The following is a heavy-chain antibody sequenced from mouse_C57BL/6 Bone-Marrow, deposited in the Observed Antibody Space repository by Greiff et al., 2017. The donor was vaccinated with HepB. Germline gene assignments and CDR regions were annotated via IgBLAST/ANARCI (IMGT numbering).Heavy chain of an antibody. Sequence: EVKLQESGGDLVKPGGSLKLSCAASGFTFSSYGMSWVRQTPDKRLEWVATISSGGSYTYYPDSVKGRFTISRDNAKNTLYLQLSSLTSEDTAMYYCARRKGLWYFDVWGTGTTVTVSS. V-gene: IGHV5-6*02. CDR3: ARRKGLWYFDV. J-gene: IGHJ1*03. CDR2: ISSGGSYT. CDR1: GFTFSSYG. D-gene: IGHD3-1*01.